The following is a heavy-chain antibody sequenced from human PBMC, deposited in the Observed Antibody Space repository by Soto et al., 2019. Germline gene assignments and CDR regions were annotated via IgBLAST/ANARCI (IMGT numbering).Heavy chain of an antibody. CDR3: ARRTSGWYSDY. Sequence: EVQLVGSGGGLVQPGGSLRLSCAASGFTFSSYSMIWVRQPPGKGLECISYIDSGGGTIYQTDSVKGRFTISRDNAKNSLYLQMNSLRGEDTAVYYCARRTSGWYSDYWGLGTLVTVSS. D-gene: IGHD6-19*01. V-gene: IGHV3-48*01. CDR2: IDSGGGTI. J-gene: IGHJ4*02. CDR1: GFTFSSYS.